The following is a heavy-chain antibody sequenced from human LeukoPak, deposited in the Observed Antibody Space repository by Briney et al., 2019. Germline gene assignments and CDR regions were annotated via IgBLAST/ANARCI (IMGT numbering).Heavy chain of an antibody. CDR1: GGSISSYY. CDR3: VRHYGSGSYIGLEP. V-gene: IGHV4-59*01. J-gene: IGHJ5*02. CDR2: IYYSGTI. D-gene: IGHD3-10*01. Sequence: WETLSLTCTVSGGSISSYYWSWIRQPPGKGPEWIGCIYYSGTINYKPSLKSRVTISVDTSKNKLSLKLSSVTAADTAVYYCVRHYGSGSYIGLEPWGQGTLVTVSS.